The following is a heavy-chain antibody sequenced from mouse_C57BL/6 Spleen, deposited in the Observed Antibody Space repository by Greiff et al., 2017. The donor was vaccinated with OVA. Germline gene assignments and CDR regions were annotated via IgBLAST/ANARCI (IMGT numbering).Heavy chain of an antibody. J-gene: IGHJ2*01. CDR3: ARDGYDDELSFAY. CDR2: INPNNGGT. Sequence: VQLQQSGPELVKPGASVKISCKASGYTFTDYYMNWVKQSHGKSLEWIGDINPNNGGTSYNQKFKGKATLTVDKSSSTAYMELRSLTSEDSAVYYCARDGYDDELSFAYWGQGTTLTVSS. D-gene: IGHD2-2*01. CDR1: GYTFTDYY. V-gene: IGHV1-26*01.